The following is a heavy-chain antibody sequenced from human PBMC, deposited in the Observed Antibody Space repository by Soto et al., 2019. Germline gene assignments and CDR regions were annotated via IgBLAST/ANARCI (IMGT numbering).Heavy chain of an antibody. CDR2: TRSKTYGGTI. V-gene: IGHV3-49*04. D-gene: IGHD1-7*01. Sequence: SLRLSCTASGFTFGDYARSWVRQAPEKGLEWVGFTRSKTYGGTIEYAASVKGRFTISRDDSKSIAYLQMNSLKTEDTAVYYCTRVSLELLDRGVDYWGQGTLVTVYS. J-gene: IGHJ4*02. CDR1: GFTFGDYA. CDR3: TRVSLELLDRGVDY.